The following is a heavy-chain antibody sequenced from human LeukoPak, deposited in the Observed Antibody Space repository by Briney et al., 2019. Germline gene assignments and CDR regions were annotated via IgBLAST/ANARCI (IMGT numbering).Heavy chain of an antibody. Sequence: QPGGSLRLSCAASGFTFSSYAMSWVRQAPGKGLEWVSAISGRGGSTYYADSVKGRFTISRDNSKNTLYLQMNSLRAEDTAVYYCAKDPAYYDFWSGYYTGGNFDYWGQGTLVTVSS. CDR3: AKDPAYYDFWSGYYTGGNFDY. J-gene: IGHJ4*02. CDR1: GFTFSSYA. CDR2: ISGRGGST. V-gene: IGHV3-23*01. D-gene: IGHD3-3*01.